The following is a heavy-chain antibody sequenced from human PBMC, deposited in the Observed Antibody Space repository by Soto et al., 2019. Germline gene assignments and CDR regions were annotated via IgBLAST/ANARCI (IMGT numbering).Heavy chain of an antibody. J-gene: IGHJ6*02. CDR3: ARDIYYGSGTYYTPMDL. D-gene: IGHD3-10*01. CDR2: ISSSDTYI. Sequence: PGGSLRLSCAASGFALTSYSMNWVRQAPGKGLEWLSSISSSDTYIYYADSVKGRFTISRDNAKNSLYLQMNSLRAEDTAVYYCARDIYYGSGTYYTPMDLWGQGTTVTVSS. V-gene: IGHV3-21*01. CDR1: GFALTSYS.